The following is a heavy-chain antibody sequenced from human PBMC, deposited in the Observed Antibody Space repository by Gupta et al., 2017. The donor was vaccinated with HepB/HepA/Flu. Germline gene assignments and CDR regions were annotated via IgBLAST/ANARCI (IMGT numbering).Heavy chain of an antibody. D-gene: IGHD2-15*01. J-gene: IGHJ3*02. CDR2: IVGDGSNT. CDR3: VILVGGTTYDAFDI. V-gene: IGHV3-23*01. CDR1: GCRFNNSD. Sequence: VQLLDSGGAWVQTGVSLRLSGAASGCRFNNSDLTWVRQAAGQGMECVSTIVGDGSNTYYANSVGGRFTISRDNSKNTLHLQMNSLRSEDTALHYCVILVGGTTYDAFDIWGQGTMVTVSS.